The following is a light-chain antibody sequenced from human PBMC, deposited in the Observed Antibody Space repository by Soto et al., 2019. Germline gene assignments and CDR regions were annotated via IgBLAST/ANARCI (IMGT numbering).Light chain of an antibody. J-gene: IGLJ1*01. CDR3: SSYTDRKNLV. CDR1: SSDIGGYNS. Sequence: QSVLAQSPSASGSPGQSVTISCTGTSSDIGGYNSVSWYQQHPGKAPKVMIYDVTKRPSGVPDRFSGSKSGNTASLTVSALQAEDEADYYCSSYTDRKNLVFGTATKVSVL. V-gene: IGLV2-8*01. CDR2: DVT.